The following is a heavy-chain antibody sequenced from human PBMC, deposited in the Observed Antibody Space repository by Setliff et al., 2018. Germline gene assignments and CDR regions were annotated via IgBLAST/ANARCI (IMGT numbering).Heavy chain of an antibody. CDR1: GYTFTSYG. V-gene: IGHV1-18*01. J-gene: IGHJ4*02. CDR2: ISAYNGNT. Sequence: ASVKVSCKASGYTFTSYGISWVRQAPGQGLEWMGWISAYNGNTHYAQKLQGRVTMTTDTSTSTAYMELRSLRSDDTAVYYCAREFRGYDSSSNGGYYCDYWGQGTLVTVSS. D-gene: IGHD3-22*01. CDR3: AREFRGYDSSSNGGYYCDY.